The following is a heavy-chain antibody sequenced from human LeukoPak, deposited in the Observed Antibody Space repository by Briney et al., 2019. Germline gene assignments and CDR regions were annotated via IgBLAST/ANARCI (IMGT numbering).Heavy chain of an antibody. CDR1: GGSFSGYY. D-gene: IGHD3-10*01. CDR2: INHSGST. CDR3: ARNVGYYYGSGSYRDY. Sequence: SETLSLTCAVYGGSFSGYYWIWIRQPPGKGLEWIGEINHSGSTNYNPSLKSRVTISVDTSKNQFSLKLSSVTAADTAVYYCARNVGYYYGSGSYRDYWGQGTLVTVSS. J-gene: IGHJ4*02. V-gene: IGHV4-34*01.